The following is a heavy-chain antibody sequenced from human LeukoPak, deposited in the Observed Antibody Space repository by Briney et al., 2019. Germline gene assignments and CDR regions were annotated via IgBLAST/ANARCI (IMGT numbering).Heavy chain of an antibody. D-gene: IGHD3-16*01. CDR1: GFTVSNNY. V-gene: IGHV3-53*01. CDR2: IYSGGST. J-gene: IGHJ4*02. CDR3: AAQGVFSHGGY. Sequence: PGGSLRLSCAASGFTVSNNYMSWVRQAPGKGLGWVSVIYSGGSTYYTDSVKGRFTISRDTSKNTLYLQMNSLRAEDTAVYYCAAQGVFSHGGYWGQGTLVTVSS.